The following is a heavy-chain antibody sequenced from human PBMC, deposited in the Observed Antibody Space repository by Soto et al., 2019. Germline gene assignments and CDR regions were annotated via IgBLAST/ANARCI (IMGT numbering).Heavy chain of an antibody. D-gene: IGHD3-22*01. J-gene: IGHJ4*02. V-gene: IGHV3-21*01. CDR2: IGSSGDYI. Sequence: SLRLSCATSGFTFSRHSINWVRQAPGKGLEWVSSIGSSGDYIYYADSVKGRFTISRDNAKNSLYLQMNSLRAEDTAVYYCARDRYSSGSDYWGQGTLVTVSS. CDR3: ARDRYSSGSDY. CDR1: GFTFSRHS.